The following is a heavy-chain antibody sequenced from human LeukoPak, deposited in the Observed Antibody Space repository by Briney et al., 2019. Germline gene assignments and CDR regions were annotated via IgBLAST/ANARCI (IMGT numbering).Heavy chain of an antibody. Sequence: GGSLRLSCAASGFTVSSNYMSWVRQAPGKGLEWVSVIYSGGSTYYADSVKGRFTISRHNSKNTLYLQMNSLRAEDTTVYYCARDRHYYDSSGYGGTYYYYGMDVWGQGTTVTVSS. J-gene: IGHJ6*02. V-gene: IGHV3-53*04. CDR2: IYSGGST. CDR3: ARDRHYYDSSGYGGTYYYYGMDV. CDR1: GFTVSSNY. D-gene: IGHD3-22*01.